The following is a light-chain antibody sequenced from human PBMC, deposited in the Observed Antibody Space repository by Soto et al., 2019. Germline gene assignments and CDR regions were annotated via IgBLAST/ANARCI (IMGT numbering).Light chain of an antibody. CDR2: DAS. CDR1: QSVSGY. J-gene: IGKJ1*01. CDR3: QQRSNWPWT. Sequence: EFVLTQSPATLSLSPGERATLSCRASQSVSGYLAWYQQRPGQAPRLLIYDASNRATGIPARFSGSGSGTDFTLTISSLEPEDFAVYYCQQRSNWPWTFGQGTKVEIK. V-gene: IGKV3-11*01.